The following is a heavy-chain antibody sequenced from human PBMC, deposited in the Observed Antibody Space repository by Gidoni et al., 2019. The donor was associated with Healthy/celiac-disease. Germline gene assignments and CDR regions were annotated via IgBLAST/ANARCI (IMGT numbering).Heavy chain of an antibody. CDR2: ISYDGSNK. CDR3: ARDQGRYFGIPHGMDV. V-gene: IGHV3-30*04. D-gene: IGHD3-9*01. J-gene: IGHJ6*02. CDR1: GFTFSSYA. Sequence: QVQLVESGGGVVQPGRSLRLSCAASGFTFSSYAMHWVRQAPGKGLEWVAVISYDGSNKYYADSVKGRFTISRDNSKNTLYLQMNSLGAEDTAVYYCARDQGRYFGIPHGMDVWGQGTTVTVSS.